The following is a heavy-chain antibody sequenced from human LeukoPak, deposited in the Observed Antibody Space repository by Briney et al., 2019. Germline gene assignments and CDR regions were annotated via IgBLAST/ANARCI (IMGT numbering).Heavy chain of an antibody. CDR1: GYTFTGYY. D-gene: IGHD3-16*01. V-gene: IGHV1-2*02. CDR3: AKVSDYVWGSPISTIDY. J-gene: IGHJ4*02. CDR2: INPNSGGT. Sequence: GASVKVSCKASGYTFTGYYMHWVRQAPGQGLEWMGWINPNSGGTNYAQKFQGRVTMTRDTSISTAYMELSRLRSDDTAVYYCAKVSDYVWGSPISTIDYWGQGTLVTVSS.